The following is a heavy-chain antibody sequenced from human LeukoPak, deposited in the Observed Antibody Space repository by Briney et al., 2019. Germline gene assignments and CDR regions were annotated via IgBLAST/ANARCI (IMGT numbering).Heavy chain of an antibody. CDR3: AKDIGGSWTNWFDP. D-gene: IGHD6-13*01. V-gene: IGHV3-23*01. J-gene: IGHJ5*02. CDR2: ISGSGGST. Sequence: GGSLRLSCAAPGFTFSSYAMSWVRQAPGKGLEWVSAISGSGGSTYYADSVKGRFTISRDNSKNTLYLQMNSLRAEDTAVYYCAKDIGGSWTNWFDPWGQGTLVTVSS. CDR1: GFTFSSYA.